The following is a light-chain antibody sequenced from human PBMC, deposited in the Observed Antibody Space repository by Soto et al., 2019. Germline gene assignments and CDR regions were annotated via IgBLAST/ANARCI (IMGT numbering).Light chain of an antibody. CDR2: DAS. J-gene: IGKJ3*01. Sequence: EIVLTQSPATLSLSPGERATLSCRASQSVSSSLAWYQQKPGQAPRLLIYDASSRATGIPARFSGSGSGTDFTLTISSLEPEDFAVYYCQQRSNWLFTFGPGTKVDIK. V-gene: IGKV3-11*01. CDR1: QSVSSS. CDR3: QQRSNWLFT.